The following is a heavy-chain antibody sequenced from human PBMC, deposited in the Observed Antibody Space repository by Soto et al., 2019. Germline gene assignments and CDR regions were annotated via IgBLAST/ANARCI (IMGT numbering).Heavy chain of an antibody. CDR2: IYYSGGT. Sequence: SETLCLTCTVSGGSISSYYWSWIRQPPGKGLEWIGYIYYSGGTNYNPSLKSRVTISVDTSKNQFSLKLSSVTAADTAVYYCARQVYYGSGSYYSSWFDPWGQGTLVTVSS. V-gene: IGHV4-59*08. CDR1: GGSISSYY. J-gene: IGHJ5*02. CDR3: ARQVYYGSGSYYSSWFDP. D-gene: IGHD3-10*01.